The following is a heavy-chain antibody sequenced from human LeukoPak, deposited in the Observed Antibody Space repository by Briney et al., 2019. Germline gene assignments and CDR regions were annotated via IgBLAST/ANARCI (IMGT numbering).Heavy chain of an antibody. CDR1: GFTFSSYA. CDR2: ISYDGSNK. D-gene: IGHD3-22*01. CDR3: ARDPITMIVVPQVDAFDI. J-gene: IGHJ3*02. Sequence: PGGSLRLSCAASGFTFSSYAMSWVRQAPGKGLEWVAVISYDGSNKYYADSVKGRFTISRDNSKNTLYLQMNSLRAEDTAVYYCARDPITMIVVPQVDAFDIWGQGTMVTVSS. V-gene: IGHV3-30*04.